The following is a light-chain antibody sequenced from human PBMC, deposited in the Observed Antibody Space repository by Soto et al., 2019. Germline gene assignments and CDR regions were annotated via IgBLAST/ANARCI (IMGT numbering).Light chain of an antibody. Sequence: QSVLTQPPSASGTPGQRVTISCSGSNSNIGSNTVNWYQQLPGTAPKLLIHTNDQRPSGVPDRFSGSKSGTSAPLAVSGLQSEDEAAYHCAAWDDNVNGPVFGGGTKVTVL. V-gene: IGLV1-44*01. CDR3: AAWDDNVNGPV. CDR2: TND. CDR1: NSNIGSNT. J-gene: IGLJ3*02.